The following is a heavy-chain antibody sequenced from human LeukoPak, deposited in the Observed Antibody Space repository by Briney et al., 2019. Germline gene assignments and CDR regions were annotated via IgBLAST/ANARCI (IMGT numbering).Heavy chain of an antibody. CDR3: ARFSCSSTSCYRFDY. V-gene: IGHV4-38-2*01. CDR1: GYSISSGYY. Sequence: SETLSLTCAVSGYSISSGYYWGWMRHPPGKGLERIGSIYHSGSTYYNPSLKSRVTISVDTPKNQFSLKLSSVTAADTAVYYCARFSCSSTSCYRFDYWGQVTLVTVSS. J-gene: IGHJ4*02. D-gene: IGHD2-2*01. CDR2: IYHSGST.